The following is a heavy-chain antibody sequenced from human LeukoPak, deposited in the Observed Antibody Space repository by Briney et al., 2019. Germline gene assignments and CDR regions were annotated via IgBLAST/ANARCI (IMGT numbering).Heavy chain of an antibody. CDR3: VRDNDSIFDN. CDR1: GFTFSSYW. V-gene: IGHV3-74*01. CDR2: INSDGSST. J-gene: IGHJ4*02. Sequence: GGSLRLSCAASGFTFSSYWMHWVRQAPGKGLVWVSRINSDGSSTRYADSVKGRFTISRDNVKNTLYLQMNSLRAEDTAVYHCVRDNDSIFDNWGQGTLVTVSS. D-gene: IGHD2/OR15-2a*01.